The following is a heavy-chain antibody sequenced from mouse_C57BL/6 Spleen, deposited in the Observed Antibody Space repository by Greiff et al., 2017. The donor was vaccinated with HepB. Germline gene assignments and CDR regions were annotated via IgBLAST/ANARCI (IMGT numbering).Heavy chain of an antibody. CDR3: TREPLYDYDGWYFDV. V-gene: IGHV5-9-1*02. J-gene: IGHJ1*03. CDR1: GFTFSSYA. Sequence: EVKVVESGEGLVKPGGSLKLSCAASGFTFSSYAMSWVRQTPEKRLEWVAYISSGGDYIYYADTVKGRFTISRDNARNTLYLQMSSLKSEDTAMYYCTREPLYDYDGWYFDVWGTGTTVTVSS. D-gene: IGHD2-4*01. CDR2: ISSGGDYI.